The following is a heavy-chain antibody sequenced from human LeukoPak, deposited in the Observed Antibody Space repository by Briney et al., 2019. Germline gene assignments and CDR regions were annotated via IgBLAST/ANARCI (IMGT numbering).Heavy chain of an antibody. Sequence: ASVTVSCKASGYTFTVYYMHWVRQAPGQGLEWMGGIIPIFGTANYAQKFQGRVTITADESTSTAYMELSSLRSEDTAVYYCARDLDTAMAMGYWGQGTLVTVSS. D-gene: IGHD5-18*01. J-gene: IGHJ4*02. V-gene: IGHV1-69*13. CDR3: ARDLDTAMAMGY. CDR1: GYTFTVYY. CDR2: IIPIFGTA.